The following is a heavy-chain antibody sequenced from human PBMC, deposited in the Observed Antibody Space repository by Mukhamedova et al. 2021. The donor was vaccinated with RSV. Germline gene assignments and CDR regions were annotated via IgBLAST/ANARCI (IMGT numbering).Heavy chain of an antibody. CDR3: ARGIRAYCSSTSCQSY. CDR2: INPSGGST. D-gene: IGHD2-2*01. V-gene: IGHV1-46*01. Sequence: WVRQAPGQGLEWMGIINPSGGSTSYAQKFQGRVTMTRDTSTSTVYMELSSLRSEDTAVYYCARGIRAYCSSTSCQSYWGQGTLVTV. J-gene: IGHJ4*02.